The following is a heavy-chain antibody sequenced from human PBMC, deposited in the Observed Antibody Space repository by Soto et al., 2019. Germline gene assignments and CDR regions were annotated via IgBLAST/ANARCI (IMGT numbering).Heavy chain of an antibody. D-gene: IGHD3-3*01. Sequence: SETLSLTCAVYGGSFSGYYWSWIRQPPGKGLEWIGEINHSGSTNYNPSLKSRVTISVDTSKSQFSLKLSSVTAADTAIYYCARGVSNYDFWSGYSHYYYYMDVWGKGTTGTVSS. V-gene: IGHV4-34*01. CDR2: INHSGST. CDR1: GGSFSGYY. CDR3: ARGVSNYDFWSGYSHYYYYMDV. J-gene: IGHJ6*03.